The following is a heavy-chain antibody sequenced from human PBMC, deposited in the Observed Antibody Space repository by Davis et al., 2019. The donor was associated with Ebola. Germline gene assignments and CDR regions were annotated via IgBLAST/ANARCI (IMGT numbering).Heavy chain of an antibody. D-gene: IGHD3-10*01. CDR2: IGASGTST. V-gene: IGHV3-23*01. CDR3: ARVLRGVIGRNFYYYMDV. Sequence: GGSLRLSCAASGFTFSSYWMSWVRQAPGKGLEWVSGIGASGTSTSYADSVKGRFTISRDNAKNSLYLQMNSLRDEDTAVFYCARVLRGVIGRNFYYYMDVWGKGTTVTVSS. J-gene: IGHJ6*03. CDR1: GFTFSSYW.